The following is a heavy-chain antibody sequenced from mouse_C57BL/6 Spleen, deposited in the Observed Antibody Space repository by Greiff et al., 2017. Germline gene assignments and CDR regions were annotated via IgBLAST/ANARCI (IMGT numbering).Heavy chain of an antibody. CDR2: IDPSDSYT. CDR1: GYTFTSYW. Sequence: VQLQQPGAELVRPGTSVKLSCKASGYTFTSYWMHWVKQRPGQGLEWIGVIDPSDSYTNYNQKFKGKATLTVDTSSSTAYMQLSSLTSEDSAVYYCARSDSNYSFDDWGQGTTLTVAS. V-gene: IGHV1-59*01. J-gene: IGHJ2*01. D-gene: IGHD2-5*01. CDR3: ARSDSNYSFDD.